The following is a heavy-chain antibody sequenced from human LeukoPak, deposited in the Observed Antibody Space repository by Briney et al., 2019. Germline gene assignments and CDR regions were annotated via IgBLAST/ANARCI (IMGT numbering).Heavy chain of an antibody. CDR3: ARDRGSGWYDY. CDR2: ITSEGSST. J-gene: IGHJ4*02. Sequence: PGGSLRLSCAASGFTFSSYWMHWVRQVPGKGLVWVSRITSEGSSTSYADSVKGRFTISRDNAKNTLYLQMNSLRAEDTAVYYCARDRGSGWYDYWGQGTLVTVSS. V-gene: IGHV3-74*01. D-gene: IGHD6-19*01. CDR1: GFTFSSYW.